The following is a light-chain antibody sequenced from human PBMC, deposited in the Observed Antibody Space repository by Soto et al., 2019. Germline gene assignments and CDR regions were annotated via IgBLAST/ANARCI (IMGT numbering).Light chain of an antibody. CDR3: QQYNNWPPNPT. J-gene: IGKJ5*01. CDR1: QSVSSN. Sequence: EIVMTQSPDTLSVSPGERATLSCRASQSVSSNLAWYQQKPGQAPRLLIYGASTRATGIPARFSGSGSGTEFTLTISSLQSEDFAVYYCQQYNNWPPNPTFGQGTRLEIK. CDR2: GAS. V-gene: IGKV3D-15*01.